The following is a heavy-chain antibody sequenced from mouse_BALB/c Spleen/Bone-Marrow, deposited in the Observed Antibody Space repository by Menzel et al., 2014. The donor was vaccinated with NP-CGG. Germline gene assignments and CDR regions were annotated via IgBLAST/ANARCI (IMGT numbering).Heavy chain of an antibody. CDR1: GFTFSSYT. V-gene: IGHV5-12-2*01. CDR2: ISNGGGST. D-gene: IGHD1-1*01. J-gene: IGHJ2*01. Sequence: EVHLVESGGGLVQPGGSLKLSCAASGFTFSSYTMSWVRQTPEKRLEWVAYISNGGGSTYYPDTVKGRFTISRDNAKNTLYLQMSSLKSEDTAMYYCARLITTYFDSWGQGATLTVSS. CDR3: ARLITTYFDS.